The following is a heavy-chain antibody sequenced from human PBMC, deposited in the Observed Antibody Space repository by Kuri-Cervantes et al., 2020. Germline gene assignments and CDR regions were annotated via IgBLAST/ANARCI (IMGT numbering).Heavy chain of an antibody. J-gene: IGHJ4*02. CDR1: GFTFSSYS. CDR3: ASYYYDSSGYYFFPWD. CDR2: ISSSSSYI. D-gene: IGHD3-22*01. V-gene: IGHV3-21*01. Sequence: GGSLRLSCAASGFTFSSYSMNWVRQAPGKGLEWVSSISSSSSYIYYADSVKGRFTISRDNAKNSLYLQMNSLRAEDTAVYYCASYYYDSSGYYFFPWDWGQGTLVTVSS.